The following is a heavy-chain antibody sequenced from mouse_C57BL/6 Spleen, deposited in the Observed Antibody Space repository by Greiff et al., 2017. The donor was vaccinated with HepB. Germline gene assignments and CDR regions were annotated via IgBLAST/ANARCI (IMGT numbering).Heavy chain of an antibody. Sequence: QVQLQQPGAELVKPGASVKLSCKASGYTFTSYWMHWVKQRPGQGLEWIGMIHPNSGSTNYNEKFKSKATLTVDKSSSTAYVQLSSLTSEDSAVYYCARDYDWGWFAYWGQGTLVTVSA. V-gene: IGHV1-64*01. CDR1: GYTFTSYW. D-gene: IGHD2-4*01. J-gene: IGHJ3*01. CDR3: ARDYDWGWFAY. CDR2: IHPNSGST.